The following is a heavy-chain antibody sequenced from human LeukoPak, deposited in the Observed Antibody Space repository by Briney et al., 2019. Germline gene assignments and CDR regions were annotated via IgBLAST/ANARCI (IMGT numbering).Heavy chain of an antibody. V-gene: IGHV4-59*01. J-gene: IGHJ4*02. Sequence: SETLSLNCTVSGGSISSYYWTWIRQPPGKGLEYIGYVYYNGSTNYNPSLKSRVTISVDTSKNQFPLKLTSITAADTAMYYCARGLGSGRPFDYWGQGTLVTVSS. CDR1: GGSISSYY. CDR2: VYYNGST. CDR3: ARGLGSGRPFDY. D-gene: IGHD6-19*01.